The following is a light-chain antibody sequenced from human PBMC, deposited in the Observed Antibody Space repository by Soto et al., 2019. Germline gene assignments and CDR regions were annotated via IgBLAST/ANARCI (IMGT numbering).Light chain of an antibody. V-gene: IGKV1-39*01. J-gene: IGKJ4*01. CDR2: AAS. CDR1: QSISSY. CDR3: QQSYSTPLT. Sequence: QMTQSPSSLTASVGDRVTITGRASQSISSYLNWYQQKPGKAPKLLIYAASSLQSGVPSRFSGSGSGTDFTLTISSLQPEDFATYYCQQSYSTPLTFGGGTKVDIK.